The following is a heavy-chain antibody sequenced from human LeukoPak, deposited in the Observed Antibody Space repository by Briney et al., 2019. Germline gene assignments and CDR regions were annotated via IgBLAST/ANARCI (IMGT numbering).Heavy chain of an antibody. D-gene: IGHD3-3*01. V-gene: IGHV3-23*01. CDR3: AKVTIFGVVIIRSGHYFDY. Sequence: GGSLRLSCAASGFTFSSYAMSWVRQAPGKGLEWVSATSGSGGSTYYADSVKGRFTISRDNSKNTLYLQMNSLRAEDTAVYYCAKVTIFGVVIIRSGHYFDYWGQGTLVTVSS. CDR2: TSGSGGST. CDR1: GFTFSSYA. J-gene: IGHJ4*02.